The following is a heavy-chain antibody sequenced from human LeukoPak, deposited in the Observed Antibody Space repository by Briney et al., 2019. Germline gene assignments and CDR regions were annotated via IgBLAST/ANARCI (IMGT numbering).Heavy chain of an antibody. J-gene: IGHJ6*02. Sequence: ASVKVSCKASGYTFTSYYMHWVRQAPGQGLEWMGVSNPSGGSTSHAQKFQGRVTMTRDTSTSTVYMELSSLRSEDTAVYYCERIRVGGFSYYKGRDVWGQGPPVTVSS. CDR3: ERIRVGGFSYYKGRDV. V-gene: IGHV1-46*01. CDR2: SNPSGGST. D-gene: IGHD3-16*01. CDR1: GYTFTSYY.